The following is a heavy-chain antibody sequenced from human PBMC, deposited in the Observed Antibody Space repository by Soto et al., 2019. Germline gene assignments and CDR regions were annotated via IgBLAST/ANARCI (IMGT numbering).Heavy chain of an antibody. Sequence: SETLSLTCTVSGGSISSSSYYWGWIRQPPGKGLEWIGSIYYSGSTYYNPSLKSRVTLSEETSKNQFSLKLSSVTAADTAVYYCARLYYDFWSGYPIPKSEAFDYWGQGTLVTVSS. V-gene: IGHV4-39*01. CDR2: IYYSGST. CDR1: GGSISSSSYY. J-gene: IGHJ4*02. CDR3: ARLYYDFWSGYPIPKSEAFDY. D-gene: IGHD3-3*01.